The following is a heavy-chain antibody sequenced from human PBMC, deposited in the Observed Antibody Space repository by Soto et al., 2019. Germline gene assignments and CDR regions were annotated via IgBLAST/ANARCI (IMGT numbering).Heavy chain of an antibody. CDR1: GYTFTSYA. CDR2: INTGNGNT. Sequence: QVQLVQSGAEEKKPGASVKVSCKASGYTFTSYAIHWVRQAPGQRLEWMGWINTGNGNTKYSQKFQGRVTITRDTSASTAYMELSSLKSEDTAVYYCARGDWWLFDYWGQGTLVTVSS. J-gene: IGHJ4*02. D-gene: IGHD2-8*02. V-gene: IGHV1-3*04. CDR3: ARGDWWLFDY.